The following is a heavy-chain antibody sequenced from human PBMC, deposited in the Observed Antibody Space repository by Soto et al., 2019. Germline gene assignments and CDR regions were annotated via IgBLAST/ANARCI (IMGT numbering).Heavy chain of an antibody. Sequence: GSLRLSCAASGFTFSSYSMNWVRQAPGKGLEWVSYISSSSTIYYADSVKGRFKIYRDKAKNSLYLHMKSLREEAPAVYYCQRDPQSLLAARLFAFDIWGPGTMAT. J-gene: IGHJ3*02. CDR2: ISSSSTI. D-gene: IGHD6-6*01. CDR1: GFTFSSYS. V-gene: IGHV3-48*02. CDR3: QRDPQSLLAARLFAFDI.